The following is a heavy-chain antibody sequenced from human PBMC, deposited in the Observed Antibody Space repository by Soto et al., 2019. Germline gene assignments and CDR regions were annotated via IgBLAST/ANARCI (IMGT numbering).Heavy chain of an antibody. CDR2: ISGGASDK. J-gene: IGHJ4*02. Sequence: EVQLVESGGRLVQPGGSLRLSCAASGFMFSAYWMSWVRQDPGKGLGWVATISGGASDKIYVDSVKGRFTISRDDSKNTLYLQMNSLRDEDTAVYYCVREDWHRFDSWGQGTLVTVSS. CDR1: GFMFSAYW. CDR3: VREDWHRFDS. D-gene: IGHD2-21*01. V-gene: IGHV3-7*01.